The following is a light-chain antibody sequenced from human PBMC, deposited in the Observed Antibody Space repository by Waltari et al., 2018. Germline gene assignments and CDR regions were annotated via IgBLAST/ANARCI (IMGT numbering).Light chain of an antibody. J-gene: IGKJ4*01. V-gene: IGKV3-20*01. CDR2: DAF. Sequence: EIVLTQSPGTLSLSPGERATLSCRASQNVVSAFLARYQQKPGQAPRLLLYDAFKRATGTPDRFTGSGSGTDFTLTISRLEPEDVAVYYCQQYANLPLTFGGGTKVEI. CDR1: QNVVSAF. CDR3: QQYANLPLT.